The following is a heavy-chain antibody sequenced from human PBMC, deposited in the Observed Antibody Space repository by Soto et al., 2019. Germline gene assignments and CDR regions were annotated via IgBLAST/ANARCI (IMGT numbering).Heavy chain of an antibody. CDR3: ARVDLEGRYFYRFDY. D-gene: IGHD3-9*01. J-gene: IGHJ4*02. CDR1: GYTFTSYR. Sequence: QVQLVQSGAEVKKPGASVKVSCKASGYTFTSYRISWVRQAPGQGLEWMGWISAYSGHTNYAQKLQGRVTMTTDTSTSTAYMELRSLRSDDTAVYYCARVDLEGRYFYRFDYWGQGTLVTVSS. CDR2: ISAYSGHT. V-gene: IGHV1-18*01.